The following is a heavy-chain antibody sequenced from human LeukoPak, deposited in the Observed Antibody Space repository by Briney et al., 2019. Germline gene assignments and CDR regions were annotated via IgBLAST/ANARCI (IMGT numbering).Heavy chain of an antibody. Sequence: SSETLSLTCTVSGGSISSYYWSWIRQPPGKGLEWIGYIYYSGSTNYNPSLKSRVTISVDTSKNQFSLKLSSVTAADTAVYYCARHGTPTSFYHSSWYGGDYFDYWGQGTLVTVSS. CDR3: ARHGTPTSFYHSSWYGGDYFDY. V-gene: IGHV4-59*08. J-gene: IGHJ4*02. D-gene: IGHD6-13*01. CDR2: IYYSGST. CDR1: GGSISSYY.